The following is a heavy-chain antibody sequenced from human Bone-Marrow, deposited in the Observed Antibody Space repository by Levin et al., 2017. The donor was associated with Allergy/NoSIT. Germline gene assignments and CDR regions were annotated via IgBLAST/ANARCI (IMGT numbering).Heavy chain of an antibody. Sequence: GGSLRLSCAASGFTFSSYAMSWVRQAPGKGLEWVSAISGSGGSTYYADSVKGRFTISRDNSKNTLYLQMNSLRAEDTAVYYCAKDRESAIVLVPAANRPRPRSGNAKHDAFDIWGQGTMVTVSS. D-gene: IGHD2-2*01. CDR3: AKDRESAIVLVPAANRPRPRSGNAKHDAFDI. CDR1: GFTFSSYA. J-gene: IGHJ3*02. CDR2: ISGSGGST. V-gene: IGHV3-23*01.